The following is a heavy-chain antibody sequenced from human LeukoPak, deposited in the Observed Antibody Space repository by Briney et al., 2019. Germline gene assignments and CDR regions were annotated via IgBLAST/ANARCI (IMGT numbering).Heavy chain of an antibody. CDR3: ARDRSDFWSGTRLYYFDY. V-gene: IGHV1-69*05. CDR1: GGTFSSYA. D-gene: IGHD3-3*01. Sequence: SVKVSCKASGGTFSSYAISWVRQAPGQGLEWMGGIIPIFGTANYAQKFQGRVTITTDESTSTAYMELSSLRSEDTAVYYCARDRSDFWSGTRLYYFDYWGQRTLVTVSS. CDR2: IIPIFGTA. J-gene: IGHJ4*02.